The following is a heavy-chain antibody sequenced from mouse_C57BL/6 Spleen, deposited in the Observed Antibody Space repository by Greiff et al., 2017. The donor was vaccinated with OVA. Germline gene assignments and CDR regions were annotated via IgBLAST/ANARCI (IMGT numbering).Heavy chain of an antibody. V-gene: IGHV1-59*01. J-gene: IGHJ4*01. CDR1: GYTFTSYW. Sequence: QVQLQQSGAELVRPGTSVKLSCKASGYTFTSYWMHWVKQRPGQGLAWIGVIDPSDSYTNYNQKFKGKATLTVDTSSSTAYMQLSSLTSEDSAVYYGERGERIDGDYFDAMDYWGQGTSVTVSS. CDR3: ERGERIDGDYFDAMDY. D-gene: IGHD2-13*01. CDR2: IDPSDSYT.